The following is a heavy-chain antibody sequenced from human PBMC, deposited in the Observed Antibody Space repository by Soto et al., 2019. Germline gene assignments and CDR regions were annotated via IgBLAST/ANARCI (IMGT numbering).Heavy chain of an antibody. CDR2: INHSGST. J-gene: IGHJ6*02. Sequence: QVQLQQWGAGLLKPSETLSLTCAVYGGSFSGYYWSWIRQPPGKGLEWIGEINHSGSTNYNPSLKSRVTISVDTSKNQLSLKLSSVTAADTAVYYCARGADCSSTSCYSYGMDVWGQGTTVTVSS. CDR3: ARGADCSSTSCYSYGMDV. V-gene: IGHV4-34*01. D-gene: IGHD2-2*01. CDR1: GGSFSGYY.